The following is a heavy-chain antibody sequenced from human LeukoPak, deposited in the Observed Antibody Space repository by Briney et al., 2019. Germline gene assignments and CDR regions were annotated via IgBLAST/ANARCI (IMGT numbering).Heavy chain of an antibody. V-gene: IGHV1-2*02. J-gene: IGHJ4*02. CDR3: ARQGYGGHSQGAADY. D-gene: IGHD4-23*01. CDR2: INPNSGGT. Sequence: ASVKVSCKASGYTFTGYYMHWVRQAPGQGLEWMGWINPNSGGTKYAQKFLGRVTMTRDTSISTAYMELSRLRSDDTAVYYCARQGYGGHSQGAADYWGQGTLVTVSS. CDR1: GYTFTGYY.